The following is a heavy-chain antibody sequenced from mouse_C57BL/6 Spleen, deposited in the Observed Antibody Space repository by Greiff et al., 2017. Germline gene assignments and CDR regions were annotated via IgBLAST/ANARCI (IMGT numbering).Heavy chain of an antibody. Sequence: EVQGVESGGGLVKPGGSLKLSCAASGFTFSDYGMHWVRQAPEKGLEWVAYISSGSSTIYYADTVKGRFTISRDNAKNTLFLQMTSLRSEDTAMYYCARKLGSSYYYAMDYWGQGTSVTVSS. CDR2: ISSGSSTI. CDR1: GFTFSDYG. D-gene: IGHD1-1*01. V-gene: IGHV5-17*01. J-gene: IGHJ4*01. CDR3: ARKLGSSYYYAMDY.